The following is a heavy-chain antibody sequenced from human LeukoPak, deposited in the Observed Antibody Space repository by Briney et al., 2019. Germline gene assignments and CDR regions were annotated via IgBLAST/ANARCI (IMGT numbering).Heavy chain of an antibody. CDR3: ARDPVAAAQRGYFDY. J-gene: IGHJ4*02. D-gene: IGHD6-13*01. Sequence: GGSLRLSCAASGFTFSSYGMHWVRQAPGKGLEWVAVISYDGSKKYYADSMKGRFTISRDYSKNTLYLQMNSLRAEDTAMYYCARDPVAAAQRGYFDYWGQGTLVTVSS. CDR2: ISYDGSKK. V-gene: IGHV3-30*03. CDR1: GFTFSSYG.